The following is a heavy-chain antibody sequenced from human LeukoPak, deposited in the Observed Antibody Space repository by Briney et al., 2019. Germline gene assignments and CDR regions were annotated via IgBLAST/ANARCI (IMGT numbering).Heavy chain of an antibody. CDR3: AKDKPIDY. CDR1: GFSLSSYS. J-gene: IGHJ4*02. V-gene: IGHV3-21*01. D-gene: IGHD1-14*01. CDR2: ISSSSSYI. Sequence: GGSLRLSCVASGFSLSSYSMNWVRQAPGKGLEWVSSISSSSSYIYYADLVKGRFTISRDNSKNTVFLQMNTLRTEDTAVYFCAKDKPIDYWGQGTLVTVSS.